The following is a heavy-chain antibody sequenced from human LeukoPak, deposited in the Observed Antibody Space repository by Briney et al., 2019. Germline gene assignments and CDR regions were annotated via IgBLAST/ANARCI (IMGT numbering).Heavy chain of an antibody. CDR3: ARDNNADY. D-gene: IGHD1/OR15-1a*01. Sequence: GGSLRLSCAASGFTVSNNYLSWVRQAPGKGLEWVSFVYDGGTTVYADSVKGRFTISRDNSKNTLYLQMNSLRVEDTAVYYCARDNNADYWGQGTLVTVSS. CDR1: GFTVSNNY. CDR2: VYDGGTT. J-gene: IGHJ4*02. V-gene: IGHV3-53*05.